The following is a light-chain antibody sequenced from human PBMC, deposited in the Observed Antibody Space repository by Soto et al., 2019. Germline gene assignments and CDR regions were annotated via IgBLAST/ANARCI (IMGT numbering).Light chain of an antibody. CDR1: QSISSY. Sequence: EIVLTQYPATLYLSPGERATLSCRASQSISSYLAWYQQKPGQAPRLLIYDASNRATGIPARFRGSGSGTDFTLTISSLEPEDFAIYYCQQRTNWPLTFGGGTKVEIK. J-gene: IGKJ4*01. V-gene: IGKV3-11*01. CDR3: QQRTNWPLT. CDR2: DAS.